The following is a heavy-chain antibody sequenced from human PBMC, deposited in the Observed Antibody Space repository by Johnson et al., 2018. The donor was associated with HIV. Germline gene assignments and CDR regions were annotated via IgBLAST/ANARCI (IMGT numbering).Heavy chain of an antibody. CDR1: GFTVSSNY. Sequence: VQLVESGGGLIQPGGSLRLSCAASGFTVSSNYMSRVRQAPGKGLEWVSVIYSGGSTYYADSVKGRFTISRDNSKNTLYLQMNSLRAEDTAVYYCARGITMIPDAFDIWGQGTMVTVSS. J-gene: IGHJ3*02. V-gene: IGHV3-53*01. CDR2: IYSGGST. CDR3: ARGITMIPDAFDI. D-gene: IGHD3-22*01.